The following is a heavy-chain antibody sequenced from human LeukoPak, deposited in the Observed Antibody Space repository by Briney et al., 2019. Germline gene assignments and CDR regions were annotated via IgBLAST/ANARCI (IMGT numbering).Heavy chain of an antibody. CDR3: AKQSSFLSRATLSY. Sequence: AGGSLRLSCAASGFIVSSYWMHWVRQAPGKGLEWVSAISGSGGSTYYADSVKGRFTISRDNSKNTLYLQMNSLRAEDTAVYYCAKQSSFLSRATLSYWGQGTLVTVSS. D-gene: IGHD2-15*01. J-gene: IGHJ4*02. CDR2: ISGSGGST. CDR1: GFIVSSYW. V-gene: IGHV3-23*01.